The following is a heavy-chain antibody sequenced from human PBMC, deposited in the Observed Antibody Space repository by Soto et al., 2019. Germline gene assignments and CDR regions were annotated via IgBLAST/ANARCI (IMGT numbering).Heavy chain of an antibody. CDR3: ARGRYLDY. CDR1: GYTFTTYG. V-gene: IGHV1-18*01. J-gene: IGHJ4*02. CDR2: ISAYNANT. Sequence: QVHLVQSGAEVKKPGASVKVSCKASGYTFTTYGIAWVRQAPGQGLEWMGWISAYNANTDYAQRLQGRVTITTDTSTSTDHMELRSLRSDDTAVYYCARGRYLDYWGQGTLVTVSS. D-gene: IGHD1-26*01.